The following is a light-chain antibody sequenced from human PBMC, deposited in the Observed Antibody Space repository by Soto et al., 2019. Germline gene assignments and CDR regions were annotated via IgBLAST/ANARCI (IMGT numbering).Light chain of an antibody. CDR3: QQRARWPMP. CDR2: GAS. J-gene: IGKJ5*01. Sequence: ETVMTQSPATLSVSPGEGATLSCRASQTINNNLAWYQQKPGQAPRLLIYGASRRATGVPARFSGSGSGTEFTLTISSLQSEDFAVYYCQQRARWPMPFGQGTRLEIK. V-gene: IGKV3-15*01. CDR1: QTINNN.